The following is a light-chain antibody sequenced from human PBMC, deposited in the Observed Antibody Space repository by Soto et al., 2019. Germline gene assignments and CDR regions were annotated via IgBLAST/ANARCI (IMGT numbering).Light chain of an antibody. CDR2: EGS. CDR3: RPYAGSSTPLYV. CDR1: SSDVGSYNL. J-gene: IGLJ1*01. Sequence: QSVLTQPASVSGSPGQSITISCTGTSSDVGSYNLVSWYQQHPGKAPKLMIYEGSKRPSGVSNRFSGSKSGNTASLTSSGLQAEDEADYYCRPYAGSSTPLYVFGTGTKLTVL. V-gene: IGLV2-23*01.